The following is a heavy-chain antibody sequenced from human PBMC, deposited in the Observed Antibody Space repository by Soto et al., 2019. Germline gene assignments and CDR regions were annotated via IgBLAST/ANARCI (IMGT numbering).Heavy chain of an antibody. CDR2: IWYDGSNK. D-gene: IGHD3-3*01. J-gene: IGHJ6*02. Sequence: GGSLRLSCAASGFTFSSYGMHWVRQAPGKGLEWVAVIWYDGSNKYYADSVKGRFTISRDNSKNTLYLQMNSLRAEDTAVYYCARSPGIDEVGFLEWSQYYYYGMDVWGQGTTVTVSS. V-gene: IGHV3-33*01. CDR1: GFTFSSYG. CDR3: ARSPGIDEVGFLEWSQYYYYGMDV.